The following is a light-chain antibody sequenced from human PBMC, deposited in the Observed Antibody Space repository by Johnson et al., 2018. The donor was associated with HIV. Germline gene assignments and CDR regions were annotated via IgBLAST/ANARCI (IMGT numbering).Light chain of an antibody. CDR2: DNN. CDR1: SSNIGNNY. Sequence: QSVLTQPPSVSAAPGQKVTISCSGSSSNIGNNYVSWYQQLTGTAPKLLIYDNNKRPSGIPDRFSGSKSGTSATLGITGLQTGDEADYYCGTWDSRLSAGEVFGTGTKVTVL. J-gene: IGLJ1*01. CDR3: GTWDSRLSAGEV. V-gene: IGLV1-51*01.